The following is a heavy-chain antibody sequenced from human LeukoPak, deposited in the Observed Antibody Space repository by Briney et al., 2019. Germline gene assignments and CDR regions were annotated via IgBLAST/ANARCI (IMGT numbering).Heavy chain of an antibody. CDR2: INHSGST. CDR1: GGSISSYY. V-gene: IGHV4-34*01. Sequence: SETLSLTCTVSGGSISSYYWSWIRQPPGKGLEWIGEINHSGSTNYNPSLKSRVTISVDTSKNQFSLKLSSVTAADTAVYYCASDPYSYGSRYFDYWGQGTLVTVSS. J-gene: IGHJ4*02. CDR3: ASDPYSYGSRYFDY. D-gene: IGHD5-18*01.